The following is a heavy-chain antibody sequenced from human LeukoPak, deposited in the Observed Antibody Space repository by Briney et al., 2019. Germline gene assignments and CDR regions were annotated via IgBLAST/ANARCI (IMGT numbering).Heavy chain of an antibody. Sequence: GSLRLSCAASGFTFSSYAMSWVRQAPGKGLEWVSAISGSGGSTYYADSVKGRFTISRDNSKNTLYLQMNSLRAEDTAVYYCAKQFADSSIPSRQLGNDYWGQGTLVTVSS. CDR2: ISGSGGST. D-gene: IGHD6-13*01. CDR3: AKQFADSSIPSRQLGNDY. J-gene: IGHJ4*02. CDR1: GFTFSSYA. V-gene: IGHV3-23*01.